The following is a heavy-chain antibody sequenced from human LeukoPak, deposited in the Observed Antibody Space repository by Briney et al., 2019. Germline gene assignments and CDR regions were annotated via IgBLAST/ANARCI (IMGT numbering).Heavy chain of an antibody. CDR2: ISAYNGLT. D-gene: IGHD1-26*01. CDR1: GYTFNNFG. J-gene: IGHJ5*02. V-gene: IGHV1-18*01. Sequence: ASVKVSCKASGYTFNNFGIHWVRQTPGQGLEWMGWISAYNGLTNYAENLQGRVTMTTDTSTGTAYLESRSLTSDDTALYYCARDRIARLGGSYRYNCFDPWGQGTLVTVS. CDR3: ARDRIARLGGSYRYNCFDP.